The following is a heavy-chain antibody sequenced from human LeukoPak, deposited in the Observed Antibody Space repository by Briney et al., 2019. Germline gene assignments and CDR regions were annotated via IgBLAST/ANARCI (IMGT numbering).Heavy chain of an antibody. D-gene: IGHD6-19*01. CDR2: ISSSSSTI. V-gene: IGHV3-48*01. Sequence: PGGSLRLSCAASGFTFSSYSMNWVRQAPGKGLEWVSYISSSSSTIYYADSVKGRFTISRDNAKNSLYLQMNSLRAEDTAVYYCARGWYSSGWLRGYWGQGTLVTVSS. CDR1: GFTFSSYS. CDR3: ARGWYSSGWLRGY. J-gene: IGHJ4*02.